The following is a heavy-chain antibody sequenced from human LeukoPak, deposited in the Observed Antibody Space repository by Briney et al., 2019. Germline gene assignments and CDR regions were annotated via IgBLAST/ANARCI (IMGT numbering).Heavy chain of an antibody. Sequence: PGGSLSLSCEASGFTFSDCEMNWVRQAPGKGLEWVSYIRSSGTTIYYADSVKGRSTISRDNARNSLYLQMNSLRAEDTAVYYCARDLRYFDWLEPYGMDVWGQGTTVTVSS. V-gene: IGHV3-48*03. D-gene: IGHD3-9*01. CDR3: ARDLRYFDWLEPYGMDV. CDR1: GFTFSDCE. CDR2: IRSSGTTI. J-gene: IGHJ6*02.